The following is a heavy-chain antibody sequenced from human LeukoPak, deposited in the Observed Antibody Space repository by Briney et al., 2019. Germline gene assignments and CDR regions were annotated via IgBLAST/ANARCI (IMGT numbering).Heavy chain of an antibody. V-gene: IGHV3-23*01. Sequence: GGSLRLSCAASGFTFSSYAMSWVRQAPGKGLEWVSAIRGSGGSTYYADSVKGRFTISRDNSKNTLYLQMNSLRAEDTAVYYCARGNWGVNGMDVWGQGTTVTVSS. CDR2: IRGSGGST. CDR1: GFTFSSYA. J-gene: IGHJ6*02. CDR3: ARGNWGVNGMDV. D-gene: IGHD7-27*01.